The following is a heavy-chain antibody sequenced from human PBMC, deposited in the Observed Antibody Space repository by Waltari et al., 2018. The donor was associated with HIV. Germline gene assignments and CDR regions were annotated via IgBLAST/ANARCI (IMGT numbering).Heavy chain of an antibody. CDR2: INHRGST. Sequence: QVQLQQWGAGLLKPSETLSLTCAVYGGSFTTYYWYWIRQPPGKGLEWIAEINHRGSTNYSPSLKSRVTISVDTSKKQFSLKLSSVTAADTAIYYCARGRSVLLGRPRDQNFYHYGMDVWGQGTTVTVS. V-gene: IGHV4-34*02. CDR1: GGSFTTYY. J-gene: IGHJ6*02. D-gene: IGHD3-10*01. CDR3: ARGRSVLLGRPRDQNFYHYGMDV.